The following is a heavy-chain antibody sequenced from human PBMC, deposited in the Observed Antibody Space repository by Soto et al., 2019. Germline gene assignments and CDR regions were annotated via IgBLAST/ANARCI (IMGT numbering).Heavy chain of an antibody. V-gene: IGHV1-18*01. Sequence: QVQLVQSGAEVKKPGASVKVSCKASGYTFTSYGISWVRQAPGQGLEWMGWISAYNGNTNYAQKLQGRVTMTTDTSTSTAYMELRSLRADDTAVYYCARDGALGENYYCYGMDVWGQGTTVTVSS. CDR1: GYTFTSYG. D-gene: IGHD3-16*01. CDR3: ARDGALGENYYCYGMDV. J-gene: IGHJ6*02. CDR2: ISAYNGNT.